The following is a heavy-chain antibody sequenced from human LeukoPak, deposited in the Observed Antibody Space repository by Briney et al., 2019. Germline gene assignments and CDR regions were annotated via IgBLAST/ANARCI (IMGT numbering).Heavy chain of an antibody. D-gene: IGHD3-9*01. CDR2: INHSGST. CDR1: GGSFSGYY. CDR3: ARKLRYSRNFDY. V-gene: IGHV4-34*01. Sequence: SETLSLTCAVYGGSFSGYYWSWIRQPPGKGLEWIGEINHSGSTNYNPCLKSRVTISVDTSKNQFSLKLSSVTAADTAVYYCARKLRYSRNFDYWGQGTLVTVSS. J-gene: IGHJ4*02.